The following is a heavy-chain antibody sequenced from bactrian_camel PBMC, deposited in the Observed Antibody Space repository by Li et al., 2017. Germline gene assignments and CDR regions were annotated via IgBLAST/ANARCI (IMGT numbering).Heavy chain of an antibody. Sequence: HVQLVESGGGSVQAGGSLRLSCVASGYTYCRYDMSWYRQAPGKEREFVSGIDSDGRTSYAYSVKGRFTMSRDNANNTLYLQLNSLTREDSAMYYCTRETQWVGYHEFAEYWGQGTQVTVS. D-gene: IGHD5*01. CDR2: IDSDGRT. CDR3: TRETQWVGYHEFAEY. CDR1: GYTYCRYD. J-gene: IGHJ4*01. V-gene: IGHV3S55*01.